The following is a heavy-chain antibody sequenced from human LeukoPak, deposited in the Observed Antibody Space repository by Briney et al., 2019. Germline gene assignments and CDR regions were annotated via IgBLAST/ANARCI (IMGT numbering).Heavy chain of an antibody. CDR1: GFTFSSHA. V-gene: IGHV3-48*02. J-gene: IGHJ4*02. Sequence: PGGSLRLSCAASGFTFSSHAMNWVRQAPGKGPQWVSYISSRSSAIYYADSVRGRFTISRDNAKNSLYLQMNSLRDEDTAVYYCARDGEMATNPYYFDYWGQGTLVTVSS. D-gene: IGHD5-24*01. CDR2: ISSRSSAI. CDR3: ARDGEMATNPYYFDY.